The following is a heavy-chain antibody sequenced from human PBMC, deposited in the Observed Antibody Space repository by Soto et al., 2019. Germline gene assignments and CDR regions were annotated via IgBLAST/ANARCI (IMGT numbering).Heavy chain of an antibody. D-gene: IGHD2-2*01. CDR1: AFTFRNYW. Sequence: EVPLVESGGGLVQPGGSLRLSCAASAFTFRNYWMSWVRQAPGKGLECVAKIKEDGSEQYYVDSVKGRFTISRDNAENSVYLQMNSLTVEDTAMYYCARASSGTSGAIDYWGQGTLVTVSS. CDR3: ARASSGTSGAIDY. J-gene: IGHJ4*02. V-gene: IGHV3-7*04. CDR2: IKEDGSEQ.